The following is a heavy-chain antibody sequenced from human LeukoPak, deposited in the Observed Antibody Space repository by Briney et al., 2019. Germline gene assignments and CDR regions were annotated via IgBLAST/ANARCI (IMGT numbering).Heavy chain of an antibody. CDR3: ARARDYYDSSHSY. CDR2: INHSGST. V-gene: IGHV4-34*01. D-gene: IGHD3-22*01. Sequence: SETLSLTCAVYGGSFSGYYRSWIRQPPGKGLEWIGEINHSGSTNYNPSLKSRVTISVDTSKNQFSLKLSSVTAADTAVYYCARARDYYDSSHSYWGQGTLVTVSS. CDR1: GGSFSGYY. J-gene: IGHJ4*02.